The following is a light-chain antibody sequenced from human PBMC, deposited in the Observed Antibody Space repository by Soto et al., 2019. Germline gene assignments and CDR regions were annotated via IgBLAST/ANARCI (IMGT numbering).Light chain of an antibody. CDR3: QQYENLPRT. CDR2: YXS. CDR1: QAIINS. J-gene: IGKJ4*01. Sequence: QMAQSPSSLSASVGDRVTISSXASQAIINSLNWYQQKPGKAPKLXXDYXSNLETGGPSRLSGSGSGTDFTFPISSLQPEYIATYYCQQYENLPRTFGGGTKVDIK. V-gene: IGKV1-33*01.